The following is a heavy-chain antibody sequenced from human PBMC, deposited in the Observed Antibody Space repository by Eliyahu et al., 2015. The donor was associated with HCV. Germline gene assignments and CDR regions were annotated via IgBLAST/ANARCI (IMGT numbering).Heavy chain of an antibody. V-gene: IGHV3-21*02. J-gene: IGHJ4*02. D-gene: IGHD2-15*01. Sequence: EVQLVESGGTLVKPGGSLRLSXXASGFPFSRYSMNWVRQAPGKGLNWVSSISGSGSDEFYATSVKGRFTISRDSATNSVFLQMDSLGVEDTAIYYCARGIGHCSGGSCGYFDYWGQGSLVTVSS. CDR1: GFPFSRYS. CDR2: ISGSGSDE. CDR3: ARGIGHCSGGSCGYFDY.